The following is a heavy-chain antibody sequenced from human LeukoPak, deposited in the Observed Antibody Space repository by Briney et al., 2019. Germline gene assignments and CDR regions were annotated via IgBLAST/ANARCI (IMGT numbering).Heavy chain of an antibody. CDR3: ASDYFGSGSYHPYYYYGMDV. J-gene: IGHJ6*02. Sequence: ASVTVSCKTSGGTFTSYAISWVRQAPGQGLEWMGRIIPILGMSNYAQKFQGRVTITADKSTSTAYMELSSLRSEDTAVYYCASDYFGSGSYHPYYYYGMDVWGQGTTVTVS. V-gene: IGHV1-69*04. CDR1: GGTFTSYA. D-gene: IGHD3-10*01. CDR2: IIPILGMS.